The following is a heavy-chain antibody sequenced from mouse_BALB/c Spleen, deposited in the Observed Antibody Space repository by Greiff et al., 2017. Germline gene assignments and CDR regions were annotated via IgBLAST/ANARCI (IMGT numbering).Heavy chain of an antibody. J-gene: IGHJ1*01. CDR1: GFTFSSYT. CDR2: ISNGGGST. CDR3: ARRYYGSSYGWYFDV. V-gene: IGHV5-12-2*01. Sequence: EVQGVESGGGLVKPGGSLKLSCAASGFTFSSYTMSWVRQTPEKRLEWVAYISNGGGSTYYPDTVKGRFTISRDNAKNTLYLQMSSLKSEDTAMYYCARRYYGSSYGWYFDVWGAGTTVTVSS. D-gene: IGHD1-1*01.